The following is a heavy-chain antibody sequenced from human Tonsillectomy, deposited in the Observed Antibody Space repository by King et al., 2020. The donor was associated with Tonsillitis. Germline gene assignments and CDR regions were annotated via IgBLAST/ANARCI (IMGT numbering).Heavy chain of an antibody. J-gene: IGHJ4*02. Sequence: VQLVQSGGGVVQPGRSLRLSCAASGFTFSSYGMHWVRQAPGKGLEWVAVTSYDGGNEYYGDSVKGRFTISRDNSKNTLYLQMNSLRAEDTAMYYCAKGVGPWRGAAVIDSWGQGTLVTVSS. V-gene: IGHV3-30*18. CDR2: TSYDGGNE. D-gene: IGHD2-15*01. CDR3: AKGVGPWRGAAVIDS. CDR1: GFTFSSYG.